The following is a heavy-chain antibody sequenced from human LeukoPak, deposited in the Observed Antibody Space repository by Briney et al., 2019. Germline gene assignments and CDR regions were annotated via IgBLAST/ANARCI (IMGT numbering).Heavy chain of an antibody. J-gene: IGHJ4*02. D-gene: IGHD2-15*01. Sequence: ASVKVSCKASGYTFTSYDINWGRQATGQGLEWMGWMNPNSGNTGYAQKFQGRVTMTRNTSISTAYMELSSLRSEDTAVYYCARGNFIWVAATLAYYFDYWGQGTLVTVSS. CDR2: MNPNSGNT. CDR3: ARGNFIWVAATLAYYFDY. V-gene: IGHV1-8*01. CDR1: GYTFTSYD.